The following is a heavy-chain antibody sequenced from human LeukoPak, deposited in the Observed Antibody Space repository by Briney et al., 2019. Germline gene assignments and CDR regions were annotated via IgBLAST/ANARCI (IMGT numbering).Heavy chain of an antibody. CDR2: INHSGST. J-gene: IGHJ4*02. CDR3: ARETYYYDSSGPIDRRSLYYFDY. D-gene: IGHD3-22*01. Sequence: SETLSLTCAVYGGSFSGYYWSWIRQPPGKGLEWIGEINHSGSTNYNPSLKSRVTISVDTSKNQFSLKLSSVTAADTAVYYCARETYYYDSSGPIDRRSLYYFDYWGQGTLVTVSS. V-gene: IGHV4-34*01. CDR1: GGSFSGYY.